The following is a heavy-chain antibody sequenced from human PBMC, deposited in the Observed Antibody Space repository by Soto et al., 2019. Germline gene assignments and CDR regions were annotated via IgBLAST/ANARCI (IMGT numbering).Heavy chain of an antibody. CDR3: TTSFNYYDSSGLSQEAPPRTRKGAGFDY. CDR1: GYALTELS. V-gene: IGHV1-24*01. J-gene: IGHJ4*02. D-gene: IGHD3-22*01. CDR2: FDPEDGET. Sequence: APVEASSEVSGYALTELSMQWLRQAPGKGLEWMGGFDPEDGETIYAQKFQGRVTMTEDTSTDTAYMELSSLRSEDTAVYYCTTSFNYYDSSGLSQEAPPRTRKGAGFDYWGQGTLVTVSS.